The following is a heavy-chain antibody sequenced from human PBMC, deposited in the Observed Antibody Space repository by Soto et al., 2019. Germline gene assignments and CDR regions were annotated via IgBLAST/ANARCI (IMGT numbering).Heavy chain of an antibody. CDR3: ATIGDSAY. CDR2: ISYDGSDK. Sequence: PGXSRRLSCAASGFSFSTYGMNWVRQAPGKGLEWVAVISYDGSDKYYADSVEGRFTISIDNSKNTLYLQMTSLRAEDTAVYYCATIGDSAYWGQGTLVTVS. J-gene: IGHJ4*02. CDR1: GFSFSTYG. V-gene: IGHV3-30*03. D-gene: IGHD3-16*01.